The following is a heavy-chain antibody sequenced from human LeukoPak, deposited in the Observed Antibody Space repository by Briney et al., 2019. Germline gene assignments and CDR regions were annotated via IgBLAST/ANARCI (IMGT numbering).Heavy chain of an antibody. CDR3: ARDGYYDFWSATSGGVFQH. D-gene: IGHD3-3*01. Sequence: GRSLRLSCAASGFTFSSYAMHWVRQAPGKGLEWVAVISYDGSNKYYADSVKGRFTISRDNSKNTLYLQMNSLRAEDTAVYYCARDGYYDFWSATSGGVFQHWGQGTLVTVSS. CDR2: ISYDGSNK. V-gene: IGHV3-30*01. J-gene: IGHJ1*01. CDR1: GFTFSSYA.